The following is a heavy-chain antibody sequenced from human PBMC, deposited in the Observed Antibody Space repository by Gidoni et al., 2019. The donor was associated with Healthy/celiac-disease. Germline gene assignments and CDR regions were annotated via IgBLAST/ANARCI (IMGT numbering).Heavy chain of an antibody. D-gene: IGHD2-2*01. V-gene: IGHV3-11*04. CDR3: ARAGVIVVVPAAPYNWFDP. CDR2: ISSSGSTL. J-gene: IGHJ5*02. Sequence: VPGKGLAWVSYISSSGSTLYYADAVKGRFTISIDNANNALYLQMNSLSSEDSAVYDCARAGVIVVVPAAPYNWFDPWGQGTLVTVSS.